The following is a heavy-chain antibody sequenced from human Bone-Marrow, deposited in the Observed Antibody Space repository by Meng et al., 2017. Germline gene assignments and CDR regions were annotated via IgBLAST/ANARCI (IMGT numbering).Heavy chain of an antibody. CDR3: ARDPDGRYYYDSSGYQG. V-gene: IGHV3-21*01. CDR1: GFTFSSYS. CDR2: ISSSSSYI. Sequence: GESLKISCAASGFTFSSYSMNWVRQAPGKGLEWVSSISSSSSYICYADSVKGRFTISRDNAKNSLYLQMNSLRAEDTAVYYCARDPDGRYYYDSSGYQGGGQGTLVTVSS. D-gene: IGHD3-22*01. J-gene: IGHJ4*02.